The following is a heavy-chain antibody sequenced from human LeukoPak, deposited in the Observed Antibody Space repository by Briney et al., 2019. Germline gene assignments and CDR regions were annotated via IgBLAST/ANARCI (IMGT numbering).Heavy chain of an antibody. Sequence: TGGSLRLSCAASGFTFSSYAMHWVRQAPGKGLERVAVISYDGSNKYYADSVKGRFTISRDNSKNTLYLQMNSLRAEDTAVYYCARENVAAAGTDFDYWGQGTLVTVSS. CDR3: ARENVAAAGTDFDY. J-gene: IGHJ4*02. CDR1: GFTFSSYA. V-gene: IGHV3-30-3*01. CDR2: ISYDGSNK. D-gene: IGHD6-13*01.